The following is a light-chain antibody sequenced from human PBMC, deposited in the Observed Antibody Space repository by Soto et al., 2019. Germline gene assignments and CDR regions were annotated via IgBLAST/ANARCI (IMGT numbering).Light chain of an antibody. CDR3: QQYYRPWT. V-gene: IGKV4-1*01. Sequence: DIVMTQSPDSLAVSLGERATINCKSSQSVLYSSNNKNYLAWYQQKPGQPPKLLIYWASTRESGVPDRFSGSGSGIDFTLTIGSVQAEYVAVYYCQQYYRPWTFGQGTKVEIK. CDR1: QSVLYSSNNKNY. J-gene: IGKJ1*01. CDR2: WAS.